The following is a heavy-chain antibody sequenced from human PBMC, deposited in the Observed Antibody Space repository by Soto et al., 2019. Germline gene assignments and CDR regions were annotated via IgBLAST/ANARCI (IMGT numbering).Heavy chain of an antibody. CDR1: GLSVSSND. CDR3: ARGSLY. Sequence: HPGGSLRLSCAASGLSVSSNDMSWVRQAPGKGLECVSIIYSADNTFYVDSVKGRFIISRDNSKNTVYLQMNSLRADDTAVYYCARGSLYLGQGTLVTVSS. J-gene: IGHJ4*01. CDR2: IYSADNT. V-gene: IGHV3-66*01.